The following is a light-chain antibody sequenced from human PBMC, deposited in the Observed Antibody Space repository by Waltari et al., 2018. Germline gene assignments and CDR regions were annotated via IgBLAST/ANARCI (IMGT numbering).Light chain of an antibody. Sequence: QSVLTQPPSVSGAPGQRVTISCTGSGSNIGAGHDVHWYQQLPRAAPKILIYGSTSRPLGVPARFFGSTSGTSASLAITGLQAEDEADCYCQSYDTSLSVVFGGGTKLTVL. CDR2: GST. V-gene: IGLV1-40*01. CDR3: QSYDTSLSVV. J-gene: IGLJ3*02. CDR1: GSNIGAGHD.